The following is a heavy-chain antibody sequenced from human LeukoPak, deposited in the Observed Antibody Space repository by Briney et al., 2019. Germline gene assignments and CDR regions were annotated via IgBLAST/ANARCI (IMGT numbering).Heavy chain of an antibody. D-gene: IGHD3-16*02. Sequence: SETLSLTCTVSDGSISSYYWSWIRQPPGKGLEWIGYIYYSGSTNYNPSLKSRVTISVDTSKNQFSLKLSSVTAADTAVYYCVGSPYVWGSYRYDYWGRGTLVTVSS. CDR3: VGSPYVWGSYRYDY. J-gene: IGHJ4*02. V-gene: IGHV4-59*01. CDR1: DGSISSYY. CDR2: IYYSGST.